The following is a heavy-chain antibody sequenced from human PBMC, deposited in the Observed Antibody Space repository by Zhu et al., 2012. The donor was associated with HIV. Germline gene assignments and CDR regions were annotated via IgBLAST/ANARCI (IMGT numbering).Heavy chain of an antibody. CDR2: MFLGGST. J-gene: IGHJ4*02. CDR1: GYSISNGHY. CDR3: ARAVSKSGWFGNFDY. D-gene: IGHD6-19*01. Sequence: QVQLQESGPGLVKPSETLSLTCTVSGYSISNGHYWGWIRQPPGKGLEWIGNMFLGGSTYYNPSLESRVIISGEKSRNQFSLKLSSVTAADTAVYYCARAVSKSGWFGNFDYWGQGTLVTVSS. V-gene: IGHV4-38-2*02.